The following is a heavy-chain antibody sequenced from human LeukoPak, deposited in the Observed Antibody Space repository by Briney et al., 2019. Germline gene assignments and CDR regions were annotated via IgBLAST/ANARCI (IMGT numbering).Heavy chain of an antibody. V-gene: IGHV3-30*02. D-gene: IGHD6-13*01. CDR3: ARLGPEAGTSFDY. CDR2: IRYDGSNK. J-gene: IGHJ4*02. CDR1: GYTFSSYG. Sequence: GGSLRLSCAASGYTFSSYGMHWVRQAPGKGLEWVAFIRYDGSNKYYADSVKGRFTISRDNSKNTLYLQMNSLRAEDTAVYYCARLGPEAGTSFDYWGQGTLVTVSS.